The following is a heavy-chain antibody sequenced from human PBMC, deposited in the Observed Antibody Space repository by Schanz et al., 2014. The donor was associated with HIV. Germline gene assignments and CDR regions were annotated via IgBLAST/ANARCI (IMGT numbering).Heavy chain of an antibody. Sequence: QVQLVESGGGVVQPGRSLRLSCAASGFTFSSFAMHWVRQAPGKGLEWVTLISYEGSKRYYADSVKGRFTVSRDNTKNTLYLQMNSLRAEDTAVYYCARDLRGDNYYVSDSWGQGTLVSVSS. CDR2: ISYEGSKR. V-gene: IGHV3-30-3*01. CDR3: ARDLRGDNYYVSDS. CDR1: GFTFSSFA. J-gene: IGHJ4*02. D-gene: IGHD1-26*01.